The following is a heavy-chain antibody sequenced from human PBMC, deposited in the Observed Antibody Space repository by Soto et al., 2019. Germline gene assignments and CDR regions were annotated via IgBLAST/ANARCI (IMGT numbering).Heavy chain of an antibody. J-gene: IGHJ6*02. D-gene: IGHD2-2*01. Sequence: EVQLVESGGGLVKPGGSLRLSCAASGFTFSSYSMNWVRQAPGKGLEWVPSISSSSSYIYYADSVKGRFTISRDNAKNSLYLQMNSLRAEDTAVYYCARELEVVPAAMMGYYYYGMDVWGQGTTVTVSS. CDR3: ARELEVVPAAMMGYYYYGMDV. CDR1: GFTFSSYS. CDR2: ISSSSSYI. V-gene: IGHV3-21*01.